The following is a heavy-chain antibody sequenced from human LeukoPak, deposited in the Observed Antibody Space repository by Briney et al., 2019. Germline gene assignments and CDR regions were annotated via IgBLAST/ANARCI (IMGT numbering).Heavy chain of an antibody. CDR1: GGSISSSSYY. CDR2: INHSGST. J-gene: IGHJ6*02. CDR3: ARLRYYDFWSGFRKWYGMDV. Sequence: SETLSLTCTVSGGSISSSSYYWSWIRQPPGKGLEWIGEINHSGSTNYNPSLKSRVTISVDTSKNQFSLKLSSVTAADTAVYYCARLRYYDFWSGFRKWYGMDVWGQGTTVTVSS. D-gene: IGHD3-3*01. V-gene: IGHV4-39*07.